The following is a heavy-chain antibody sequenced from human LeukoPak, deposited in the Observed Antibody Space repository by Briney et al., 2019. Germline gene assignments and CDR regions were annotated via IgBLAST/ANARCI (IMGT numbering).Heavy chain of an antibody. J-gene: IGHJ4*02. CDR3: AKGPLRGTAAAIDY. Sequence: GGSLRLSCAASGFTFSSYWMSWVRQAPGKGLEWVANIKQDGSGKYYVDSVKGRFTISRDISTDTLWLQMDSLRTEDTAVYYCAKGPLRGTAAAIDYWGQGTLVTVSS. CDR2: IKQDGSGK. V-gene: IGHV3-7*01. D-gene: IGHD2-2*01. CDR1: GFTFSSYW.